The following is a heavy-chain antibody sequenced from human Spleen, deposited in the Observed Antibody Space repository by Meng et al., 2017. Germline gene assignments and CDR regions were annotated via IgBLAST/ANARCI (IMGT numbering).Heavy chain of an antibody. CDR1: GGSLSDYY. J-gene: IGHJ4*02. V-gene: IGHV4-34*01. CDR2: IKHSGST. CDR3: ARGPISVTHDFDS. Sequence: QVHLQQWRAGLLKPSETLSLTCAVSGGSLSDYYWSWVRQPPGKGLEWIGQIKHSGSTIYTPSLKSRLTMSVDTSKSQFSLTLTPVTAADAAVYYCARGPISVTHDFDSWGQGTLVTVSS. D-gene: IGHD4-17*01.